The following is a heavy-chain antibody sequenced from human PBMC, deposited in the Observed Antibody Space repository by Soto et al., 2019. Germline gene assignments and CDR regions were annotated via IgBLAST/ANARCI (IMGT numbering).Heavy chain of an antibody. CDR1: GGSISSYY. D-gene: IGHD3-10*01. V-gene: IGHV4-59*08. Sequence: QVQLQESGPGLVKPSETLSLTCTVSGGSISSYYGSWIWQPPGKGLEWIGYIYYSGSTNYNPSLKSRVTISVDTSKKQFSLKLSSVTAADTAVYYCARQRPMVRGVIITYYFDYWGQGTLVTVSS. CDR2: IYYSGST. CDR3: ARQRPMVRGVIITYYFDY. J-gene: IGHJ4*02.